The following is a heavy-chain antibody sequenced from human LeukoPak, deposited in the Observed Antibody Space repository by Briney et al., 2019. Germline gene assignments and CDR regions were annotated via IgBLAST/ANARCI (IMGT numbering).Heavy chain of an antibody. CDR2: IYHSGST. CDR3: AREVGATTTYFDY. Sequence: PSETLSLTCTVSGYSISSGYYWGWIRQPPGNGLEWIGSIYHSGSTYYNPSLKSRVTISVDTSKNQFSLKLSSVTAADTAVYYCAREVGATTTYFDYWGQGTLVTVSS. CDR1: GYSISSGYY. V-gene: IGHV4-38-2*02. D-gene: IGHD1-26*01. J-gene: IGHJ4*02.